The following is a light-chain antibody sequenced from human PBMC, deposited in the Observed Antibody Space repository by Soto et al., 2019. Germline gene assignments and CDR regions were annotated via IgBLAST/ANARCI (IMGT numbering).Light chain of an antibody. CDR3: SSYRSSNTYV. CDR1: SSDVGGYKY. CDR2: DVT. V-gene: IGLV2-14*01. J-gene: IGLJ1*01. Sequence: QSALTQPASVSGSAGQSITISCTGTSSDVGGYKYVSWYQQHPGKAPKLMIYDVTNRPSGVSNRFSGSKSGNTASLTISGLQAEDEADYYCSSYRSSNTYVFGDGTKLTV.